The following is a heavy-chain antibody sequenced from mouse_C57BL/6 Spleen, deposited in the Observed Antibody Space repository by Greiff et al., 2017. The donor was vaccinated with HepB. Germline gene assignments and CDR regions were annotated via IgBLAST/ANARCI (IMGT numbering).Heavy chain of an antibody. CDR3: TTCGNVAMYD. Sequence: EVKLQESGAELVRPGASVKLSCTASGFNINDYSMHWVKQRPEQGLEWIGRIDPEDGDTEYAPKFQGKATMTADTSYNTAYLQLSSLTSDDTAVYDCTTCGNVAMYDWGQGTSVTVSS. V-gene: IGHV14-1*01. CDR1: GFNINDYS. CDR2: IDPEDGDT. D-gene: IGHD2-1*01. J-gene: IGHJ4*01.